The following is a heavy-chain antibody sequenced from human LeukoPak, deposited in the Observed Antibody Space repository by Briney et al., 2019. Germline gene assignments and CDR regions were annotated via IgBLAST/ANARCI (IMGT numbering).Heavy chain of an antibody. CDR3: ARAGATKVGIQH. CDR1: GGSISSGGYY. J-gene: IGHJ1*01. D-gene: IGHD2-2*01. Sequence: PSETLSLTCTVSGGSISSGGYYWSWIRQPPGKGLEWIGYIYHSGSTYYNPSLKSRVTISVDRSKNQFSLKLSSVTAADTAVYYCARAGATKVGIQHWGQGTLVTVSS. CDR2: IYHSGST. V-gene: IGHV4-30-2*01.